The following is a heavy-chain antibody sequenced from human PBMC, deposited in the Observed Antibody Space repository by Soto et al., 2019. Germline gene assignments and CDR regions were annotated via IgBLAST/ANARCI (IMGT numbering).Heavy chain of an antibody. CDR3: ARDRNLDYYYYYGMDV. D-gene: IGHD1-1*01. CDR1: GFTFSSYS. V-gene: IGHV3-21*01. Sequence: AGGSLRLSCAASGFTFSSYSMNWVRQAPGKGLEWVSSISSSSSYIYYADSVKGRFTISRDNAKNSLYLQMNSLRAEDTAVYYCARDRNLDYYYYYGMDVWGQGTTVTVSS. J-gene: IGHJ6*02. CDR2: ISSSSSYI.